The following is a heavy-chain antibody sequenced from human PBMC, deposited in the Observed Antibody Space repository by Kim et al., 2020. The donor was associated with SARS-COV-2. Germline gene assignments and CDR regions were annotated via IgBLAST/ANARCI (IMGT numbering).Heavy chain of an antibody. D-gene: IGHD3-16*02. CDR1: GYTFTSYG. J-gene: IGHJ4*02. CDR2: ISAYNGNT. CDR3: ARFEQPTYYDYVWGSYRPYYFDY. V-gene: IGHV1-18*01. Sequence: ASVKVSCKASGYTFTSYGISWVRQAPGQGLEWMGWISAYNGNTNYAQKLQGRVTMTTDTSTSTAYMELRSLRSDDTAVYYCARFEQPTYYDYVWGSYRPYYFDYWGQGTLVTVSS.